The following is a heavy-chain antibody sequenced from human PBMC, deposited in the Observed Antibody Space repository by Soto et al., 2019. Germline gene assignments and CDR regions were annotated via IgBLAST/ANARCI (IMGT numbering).Heavy chain of an antibody. CDR3: ARDSPIGSTFSGYDAIDY. J-gene: IGHJ4*02. D-gene: IGHD5-12*01. CDR2: IIPLLNIA. Sequence: SVKVSCKASGGPFSSDIITWVRQAPGQGLEWMGRIIPLLNIANYAQNFQGRVTITADRSTGTAYMELNSLRSEDTAVYYCARDSPIGSTFSGYDAIDYWGQGTLVTVSS. V-gene: IGHV1-69*04. CDR1: GGPFSSDI.